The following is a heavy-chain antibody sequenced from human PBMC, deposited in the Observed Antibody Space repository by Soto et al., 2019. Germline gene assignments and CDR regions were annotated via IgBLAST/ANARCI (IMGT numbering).Heavy chain of an antibody. CDR1: GFSLSNNG. CDR2: ISYDGNNK. J-gene: IGHJ6*02. CDR3: AKGGSGNYLTYYYYYGMDV. V-gene: IGHV3-30*18. Sequence: GGSLRLSCAASGFSLSNNGMPWVRQAPGKGLEWVAVISYDGNNKYYADSVKGRFTISRDNSKNTVYLEMNNLRAEDTAMYYCAKGGSGNYLTYYYYYGMDVWGQGTTVTVSS. D-gene: IGHD3-22*01.